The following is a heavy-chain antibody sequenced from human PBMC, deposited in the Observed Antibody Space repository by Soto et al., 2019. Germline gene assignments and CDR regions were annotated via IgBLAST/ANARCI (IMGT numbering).Heavy chain of an antibody. V-gene: IGHV3-74*01. CDR1: GFTFSSYW. CDR2: INSDGSST. CDR3: ARVPRSINPEGYGMEV. Sequence: GGSLRLSCAASGFTFSSYWLHWVRQAPGKGLVWVSRINSDGSSTSYADSVKGRFTISRDNAKNTLYLQMNSLRAEDRAVYYCARVPRSINPEGYGMEVWGHGTTVTVSS. J-gene: IGHJ6*02. D-gene: IGHD3-16*01.